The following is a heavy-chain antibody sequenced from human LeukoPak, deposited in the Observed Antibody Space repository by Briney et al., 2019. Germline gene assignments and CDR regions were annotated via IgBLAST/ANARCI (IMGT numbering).Heavy chain of an antibody. D-gene: IGHD5-24*01. CDR1: GFTFSDSW. Sequence: GGSLRLSCAASGFTFSDSWMHWVRQPPGKGLVGVSRINTDGSDTTYADPVKGRFTISRDNAKSTLYLQMHSLRAEDTAVYYCASRRDGYNFRGLDIWGQGTKVTVSS. CDR2: INTDGSDT. CDR3: ASRRDGYNFRGLDI. V-gene: IGHV3-74*01. J-gene: IGHJ3*02.